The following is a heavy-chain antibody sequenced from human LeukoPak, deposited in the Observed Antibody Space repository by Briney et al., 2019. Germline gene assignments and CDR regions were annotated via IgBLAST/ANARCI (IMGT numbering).Heavy chain of an antibody. CDR1: GGSFSGYY. D-gene: IGHD3-3*01. J-gene: IGHJ6*02. CDR2: INHSGST. Sequence: PSETLSLTCAVYGGSFSGYYWSWIRQPPGKGLEWIGEINHSGSTNYNSSLKSRITISVDTSKNQFSLKLSSVTAADTAVYYCARGNYDFWSGYYTSGYGMDVWGQGTTVTVSS. CDR3: ARGNYDFWSGYYTSGYGMDV. V-gene: IGHV4-34*01.